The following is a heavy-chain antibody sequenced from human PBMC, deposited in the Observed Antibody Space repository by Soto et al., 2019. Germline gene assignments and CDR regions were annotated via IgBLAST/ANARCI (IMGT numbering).Heavy chain of an antibody. V-gene: IGHV3-30*18. Sequence: PGGSLRLSCAASGFTFSSYGMHWVRQAPGKGLEWVAVISYDGSNKYYADSVKGRFTISRDNSKNTLYLQMNSLRAEDTAVYYCAKDRNPLVGRHAFDIWGQGTMVTVSS. D-gene: IGHD1-26*01. CDR1: GFTFSSYG. CDR2: ISYDGSNK. J-gene: IGHJ3*02. CDR3: AKDRNPLVGRHAFDI.